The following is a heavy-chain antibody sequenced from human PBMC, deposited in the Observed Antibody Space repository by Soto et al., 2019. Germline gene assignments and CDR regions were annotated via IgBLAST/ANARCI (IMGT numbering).Heavy chain of an antibody. CDR1: GYNFTTYL. CDR3: ARPLFGDSITSNF. D-gene: IGHD2-21*01. CDR2: INAATGNT. Sequence: QVQLVQSGAEVKKPGTSVRVSCEASGYNFTTYLIQWVRQAPGQRLEWMGWINAATGNTRYSQKFQGRVTLTRDPSARTAYMDLSSLTSEDTAVYYCARPLFGDSITSNFCGQGTLVTVSS. V-gene: IGHV1-3*01. J-gene: IGHJ4*02.